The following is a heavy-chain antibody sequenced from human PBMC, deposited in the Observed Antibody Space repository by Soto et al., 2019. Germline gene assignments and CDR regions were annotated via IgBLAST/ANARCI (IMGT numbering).Heavy chain of an antibody. CDR3: AREEKGGDAAAFDY. V-gene: IGHV3-74*01. D-gene: IGHD2-21*01. Sequence: GGSLRLSCAASGFTFSSYWMHWVRQAPGKGLVWVSRINSDGSSTSYADSVKGRFTISRDNAKNTLYLQMNSLRAEDTAVYYCAREEKGGDAAAFDYWGQGTLVTVSS. CDR1: GFTFSSYW. CDR2: INSDGSST. J-gene: IGHJ4*02.